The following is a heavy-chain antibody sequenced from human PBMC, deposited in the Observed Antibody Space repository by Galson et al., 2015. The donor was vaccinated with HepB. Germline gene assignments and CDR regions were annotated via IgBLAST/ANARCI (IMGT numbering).Heavy chain of an antibody. Sequence: SVKVSCKASGYTFTSYGISWVRQAPGQGLEWMGWISAYNGNTNYAQKLQGRVTMTTDTSTSTAYMELRSLRSDDTAVYHCARDRLYWLLPRPFDYWGQGTLVTVSS. V-gene: IGHV1-18*01. CDR1: GYTFTSYG. D-gene: IGHD3-22*01. CDR2: ISAYNGNT. CDR3: ARDRLYWLLPRPFDY. J-gene: IGHJ4*02.